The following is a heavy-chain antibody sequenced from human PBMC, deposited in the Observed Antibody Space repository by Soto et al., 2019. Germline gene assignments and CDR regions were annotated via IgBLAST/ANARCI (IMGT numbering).Heavy chain of an antibody. V-gene: IGHV6-1*01. D-gene: IGHD5-18*01. J-gene: IGHJ4*02. CDR2: TYYRSKWYN. CDR1: GDSVSSNSAA. CDR3: VRDEGWLDFDY. Sequence: PSQTLSLTCDISGDSVSSNSAAWNWTRQSPSRGLEWLGRTYYRSKWYNDYAPSVMGRITINTDTSKNQFTLQLNSVTPEDTAVYFCVRDEGWLDFDYWGQGTLVTVSS.